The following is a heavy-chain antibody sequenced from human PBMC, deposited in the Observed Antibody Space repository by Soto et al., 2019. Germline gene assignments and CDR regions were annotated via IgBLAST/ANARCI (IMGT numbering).Heavy chain of an antibody. Sequence: QVQLVQSGAEVKKPGASVKVSCKASGFTFSAYYIYWVRQAPVQGLEGIGWINPNSGGTNNAQKFQGRVTMTRDTPTSTVYMELSALISDATAVYYCARSLLDEYSSSWRSAYYGMDVWGQGTTVTVSS. V-gene: IGHV1-2*02. J-gene: IGHJ6*02. D-gene: IGHD6-13*01. CDR3: ARSLLDEYSSSWRSAYYGMDV. CDR1: GFTFSAYY. CDR2: INPNSGGT.